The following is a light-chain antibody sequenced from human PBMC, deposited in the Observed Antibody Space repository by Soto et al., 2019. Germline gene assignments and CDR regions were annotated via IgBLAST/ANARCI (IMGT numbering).Light chain of an antibody. CDR2: WAS. Sequence: DIVMTQSPDSLAVSLGERATINCKSTQSVLYSSTNNNYLAWYQQKPGHPPRLLIYWASTRESGVPDRLSGSGSGTDFTLTISSLQADDVAVYYCQQYYSTPPTFGGGTKVEIK. CDR1: QSVLYSSTNNNY. J-gene: IGKJ4*01. V-gene: IGKV4-1*01. CDR3: QQYYSTPPT.